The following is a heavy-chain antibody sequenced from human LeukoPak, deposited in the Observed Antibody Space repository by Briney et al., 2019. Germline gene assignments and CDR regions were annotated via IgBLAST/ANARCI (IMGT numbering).Heavy chain of an antibody. J-gene: IGHJ6*04. D-gene: IGHD3-10*02. CDR1: GFTFSSYE. Sequence: GGSLRLSCAASGFTFSSYEMNWVRQAPGKGLEWGSYISSSGSTIYYADSVKGRFPISRDNAKNSLYLQMNSLRAEDTAVYYCAELGITMIGGVWGKGTTVTISS. CDR3: AELGITMIGGV. CDR2: ISSSGSTI. V-gene: IGHV3-48*03.